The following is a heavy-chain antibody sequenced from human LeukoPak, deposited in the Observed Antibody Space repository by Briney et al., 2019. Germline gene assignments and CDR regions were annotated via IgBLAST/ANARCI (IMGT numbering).Heavy chain of an antibody. Sequence: SETLSLTCTVSGVSTSSSYYWSWIWQPPGKGLEWIGYKYYSGSTSSNPSLESRVTISVDTSKNQFSLKMRYVTAADTAVYYCASGTTFRGRWLYWGQGILVTVSS. CDR3: ASGTTFRGRWLY. V-gene: IGHV4-61*01. CDR2: KYYSGST. CDR1: GVSTSSSYY. J-gene: IGHJ4*02. D-gene: IGHD5-24*01.